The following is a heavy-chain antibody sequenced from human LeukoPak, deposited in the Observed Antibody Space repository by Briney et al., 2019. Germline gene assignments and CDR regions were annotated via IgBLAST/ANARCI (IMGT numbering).Heavy chain of an antibody. CDR1: GGSISSDYF. J-gene: IGHJ5*02. Sequence: SETLSLTCTDSGGSISSDYFWSWIRQHPGKGLEWIGYIYYSGNSYYNPSLKSRVTISVDTSKNQLSLKLSSVTAADTAVYYCARDSLPLRGGAPPSFDPWGQGTLVTVSS. V-gene: IGHV4-31*03. CDR2: IYYSGNS. CDR3: ARDSLPLRGGAPPSFDP. D-gene: IGHD3-10*01.